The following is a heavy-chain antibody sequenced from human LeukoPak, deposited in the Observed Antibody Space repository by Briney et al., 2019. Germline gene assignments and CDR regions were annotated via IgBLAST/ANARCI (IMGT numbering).Heavy chain of an antibody. CDR2: ISGSGGST. CDR3: AKDRLVTMIVVVIGPFDY. V-gene: IGHV3-23*01. D-gene: IGHD3-22*01. CDR1: GGSISSSSYY. Sequence: ETLSLTCTVSGGSISSSSYYWGWIRQPPGKGLEWVSAISGSGGSTYYADSVKGRFTISRDNSKNTLYLQMNSLRAEDTAVYYCAKDRLVTMIVVVIGPFDYWGQGTLVTVSS. J-gene: IGHJ4*02.